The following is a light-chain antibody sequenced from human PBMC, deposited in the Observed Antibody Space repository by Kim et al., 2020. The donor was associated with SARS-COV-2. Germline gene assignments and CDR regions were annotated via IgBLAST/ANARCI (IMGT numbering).Light chain of an antibody. CDR3: QHSYSSSPYT. CDR1: QTINNW. CDR2: KAS. Sequence: ASVGDRVTITCRASQTINNWLAWYQQKPGKAPKLLIYKASSLESVVPSRFSGSRSGTEFTLTISNLQPDDFATYYCQHSYSSSPYTFGQGTKLEI. V-gene: IGKV1-5*03. J-gene: IGKJ2*01.